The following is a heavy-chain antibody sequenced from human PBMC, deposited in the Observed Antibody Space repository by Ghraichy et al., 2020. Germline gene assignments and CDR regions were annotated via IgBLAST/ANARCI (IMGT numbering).Heavy chain of an antibody. CDR3: ARRVEPAARNWFDP. D-gene: IGHD2-2*01. Sequence: SETLSLTCTVSGGSISSSDYSWGWIRQPPGKGLEWIGSINYSGSSYYNPSLKSRVTMSVDTSKNQFSLKLSSVTAADTAVYYYARRVEPAARNWFDPWGQGTLVTVSS. CDR2: INYSGSS. CDR1: GGSISSSDYS. J-gene: IGHJ5*02. V-gene: IGHV4-39*01.